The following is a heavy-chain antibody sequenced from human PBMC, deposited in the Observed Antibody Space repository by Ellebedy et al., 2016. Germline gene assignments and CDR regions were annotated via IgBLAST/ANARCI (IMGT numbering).Heavy chain of an antibody. CDR1: GFTFSAYS. CDR2: ITAGGGSK. Sequence: GGSLRLSCAASGFTFSAYSINWVRQAPGKGLEWVSHITAGGGSKYYVDSVKGRFTISRDNARNSLYLQMNGLRAEDTAVYYCATGYTYGYSYWGQGTLVTVSS. CDR3: ATGYTYGYSY. J-gene: IGHJ4*02. D-gene: IGHD5-18*01. V-gene: IGHV3-48*04.